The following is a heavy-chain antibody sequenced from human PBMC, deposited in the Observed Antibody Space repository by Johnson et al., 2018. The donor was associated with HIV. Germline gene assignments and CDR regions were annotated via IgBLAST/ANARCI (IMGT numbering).Heavy chain of an antibody. CDR2: ISFDGRNK. V-gene: IGHV3-30*04. CDR3: VRDRSTYSGSYYGWDAFAL. CDR1: GFTFSSYG. Sequence: QVQLVESGGGLVKPGGSLRLSCAASGFTFSSYGLHWVRQAPGKGLEWVAVISFDGRNKFYADSVKGRFTISRDNSKNTLYLQMNSLRAEDTAVYYCVRDRSTYSGSYYGWDAFALWGQGTMVTVSS. J-gene: IGHJ3*01. D-gene: IGHD1-26*01.